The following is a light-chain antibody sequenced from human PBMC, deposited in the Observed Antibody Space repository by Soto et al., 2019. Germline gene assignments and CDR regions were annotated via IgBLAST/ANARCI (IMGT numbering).Light chain of an antibody. CDR3: QQYDNLPLT. J-gene: IGKJ4*01. Sequence: DIQMTQSPSSLSASVGDRVTITCQASQDISNYLSWYQRKPGKAPKLLIDDASNLETGVPSRFSGSGSGTDITFTISTLQPEDIATYYCQQYDNLPLTFGGGTKVEIK. CDR2: DAS. CDR1: QDISNY. V-gene: IGKV1-33*01.